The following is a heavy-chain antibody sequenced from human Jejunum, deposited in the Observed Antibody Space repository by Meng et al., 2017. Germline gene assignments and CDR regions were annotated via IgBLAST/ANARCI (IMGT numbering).Heavy chain of an antibody. CDR3: AHRLGPSSRSWDVGYFDY. D-gene: IGHD6-13*01. CDR1: GFSLSTSGVG. V-gene: IGHV2-5*02. J-gene: IGHJ4*02. Sequence: IPLKESCPTLVKPTQTLTLTCTFSGFSLSTSGVGVGWIRQPPGKALDYLALIYWDDDKRYSPSLRSRLTIAKDTSKNQVVLTMTNMDPVDTATYCCAHRLGPSSRSWDVGYFDYWGQGTLVTVFS. CDR2: IYWDDDK.